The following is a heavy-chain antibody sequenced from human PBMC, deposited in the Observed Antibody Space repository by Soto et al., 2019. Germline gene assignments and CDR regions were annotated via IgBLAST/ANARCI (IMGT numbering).Heavy chain of an antibody. Sequence: ASVKVSCKVSGYTLTELSMHWVRQAPGKGLEWMGGFDPEGGETIYAQKFQGRVTMTEDTSTDTAYMELSSLRSEDTAVYYCATDIVATITANYYYYGMDVWGQGTTVTVSS. J-gene: IGHJ6*02. CDR3: ATDIVATITANYYYYGMDV. CDR2: FDPEGGET. V-gene: IGHV1-24*01. CDR1: GYTLTELS. D-gene: IGHD5-12*01.